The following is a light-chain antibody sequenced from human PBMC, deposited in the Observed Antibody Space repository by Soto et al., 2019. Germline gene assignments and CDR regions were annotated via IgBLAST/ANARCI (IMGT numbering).Light chain of an antibody. CDR2: GAS. V-gene: IGKV3-20*01. CDR1: QSVNNNY. Sequence: VLTQSPGTLSLSPGERATLSCRASQSVNNNYLAWYQQEPGQSPRLLIYGASIRATAIPDRFSGSGSGTDFTLTISRLEPEDSAVYYCQQHSRSITFGGGTKVEIK. J-gene: IGKJ4*01. CDR3: QQHSRSIT.